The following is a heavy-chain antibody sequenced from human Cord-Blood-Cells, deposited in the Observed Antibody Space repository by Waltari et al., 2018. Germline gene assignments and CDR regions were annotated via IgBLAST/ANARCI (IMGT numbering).Heavy chain of an antibody. D-gene: IGHD6-19*01. CDR3: ARLVSGWDDAFDI. CDR2: IYYSGST. CDR1: GGSISSSSSY. J-gene: IGHJ3*02. V-gene: IGHV4-39*01. Sequence: QLQLQESGPGLVKPSATLSLTCTVSGGSISSSSSYWGWLRPPPGKGLEWIGSIYYSGSTCYNPSLKSRVTISVDTSKNQFSLKLSSVTAADTAVYYCARLVSGWDDAFDIWGQGTMVTVSS.